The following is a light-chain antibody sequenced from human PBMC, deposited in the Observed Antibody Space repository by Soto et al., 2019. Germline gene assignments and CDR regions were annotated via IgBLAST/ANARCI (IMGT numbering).Light chain of an antibody. CDR2: IAS. V-gene: IGKV3-20*01. Sequence: EIVLTQSPGTLSLFPGERATLACRATPSVNSDYLAWYQQKPGQAPRLLIYIASRRATGIPDRFSGSGSGTDFTLTINRLEPEDLAVYYCQQYGTSPWTFGQGTKVAIK. CDR1: PSVNSDY. J-gene: IGKJ1*01. CDR3: QQYGTSPWT.